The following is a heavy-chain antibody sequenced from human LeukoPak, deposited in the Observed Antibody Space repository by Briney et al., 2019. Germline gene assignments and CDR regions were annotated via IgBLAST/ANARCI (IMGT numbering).Heavy chain of an antibody. J-gene: IGHJ4*02. CDR1: GFTFSSYW. Sequence: GGSLRLSCAASGFTFSSYWMSWVRQAPGKGLEWVANIKQDGSEKYYVDSVKGRFTISRDNAKNSLYLQMNSLRAEDTAVYYCARDLTVDIVATTQGYWDQGTLVTVSS. D-gene: IGHD5-12*01. CDR2: IKQDGSEK. V-gene: IGHV3-7*03. CDR3: ARDLTVDIVATTQGY.